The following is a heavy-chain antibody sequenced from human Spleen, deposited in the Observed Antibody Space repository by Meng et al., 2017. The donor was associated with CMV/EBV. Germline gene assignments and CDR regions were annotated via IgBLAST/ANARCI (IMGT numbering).Heavy chain of an antibody. J-gene: IGHJ5*02. CDR1: GGSISSSSYY. CDR3: ARPPRRGNWFAP. D-gene: IGHD3-10*01. Sequence: SETLSLTCTVSGGSISSSSYYWGWIRQPPGKGLEWMGSIYYSGSTYYNPSLKSRVTISVDTSKNQFSLKLSSVTAADTAVYYCARPPRRGNWFAPWVEGTLVTVSS. CDR2: IYYSGST. V-gene: IGHV4-39*01.